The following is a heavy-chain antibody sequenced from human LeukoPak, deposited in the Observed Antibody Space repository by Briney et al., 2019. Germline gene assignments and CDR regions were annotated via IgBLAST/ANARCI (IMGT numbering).Heavy chain of an antibody. CDR3: ARARDSRPAARDRLFDY. J-gene: IGHJ4*02. Sequence: SETLSLTCTVSGGSVSGSSYYWGWIRQPPGKGLEWIGTIYYRGNTYYNPSLKSRVTISVDTSKNQFSLKLSSVTAADTAVYYCARARDSRPAARDRLFDYWGQGTLVTVSS. CDR1: GGSVSGSSYY. V-gene: IGHV4-39*07. D-gene: IGHD6-6*01. CDR2: IYYRGNT.